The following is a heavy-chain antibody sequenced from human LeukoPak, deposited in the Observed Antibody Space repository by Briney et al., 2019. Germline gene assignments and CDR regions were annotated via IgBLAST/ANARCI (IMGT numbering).Heavy chain of an antibody. CDR2: ISSNGGST. J-gene: IGHJ6*03. D-gene: IGHD5-18*01. V-gene: IGHV3-64*01. CDR1: GFTFSSYA. CDR3: ARGDTAMVYGVGYYYMDV. Sequence: GGSLRLSCAASGFTFSSYAMHRVRQAPGKGLEYVSAISSNGGSTYYANSVKGRFTISRDNSKNTLYLQMGSLRAEDMAVYYCARGDTAMVYGVGYYYMDVWGKGTTVTVSS.